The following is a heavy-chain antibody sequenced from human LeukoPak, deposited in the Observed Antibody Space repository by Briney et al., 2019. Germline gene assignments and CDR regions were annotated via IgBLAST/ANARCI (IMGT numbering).Heavy chain of an antibody. CDR1: GASISSGSNY. CDR3: ARDWGVCGGDCYSAPNDAFDI. CDR2: IYSSGST. Sequence: SETLSLTCSVSGASISSGSNYWGWIRQPPGKTLEWIGSIYSSGSTYYNPSLKSRVIIIIDTPKNHFSLTLSSVTAADTAVYYCARDWGVCGGDCYSAPNDAFDIWGQGTMVTVSS. J-gene: IGHJ3*02. D-gene: IGHD2-21*02. V-gene: IGHV4-39*07.